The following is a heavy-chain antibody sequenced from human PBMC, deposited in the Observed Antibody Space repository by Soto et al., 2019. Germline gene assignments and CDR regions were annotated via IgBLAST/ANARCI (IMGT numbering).Heavy chain of an antibody. CDR2: FDPEDGET. V-gene: IGHV1-24*01. D-gene: IGHD2-15*01. CDR3: ATAHIVVVVAAPAPPFDY. Sequence: GASVKVSCKVSGYTLTELSMHWVRQAPGKGLVWMGGFDPEDGETIYAQKVQGRVTMTEDTSTDTAYMELSSLRSEGPAVYYCATAHIVVVVAAPAPPFDYWGQGTLVTVSS. J-gene: IGHJ4*02. CDR1: GYTLTELS.